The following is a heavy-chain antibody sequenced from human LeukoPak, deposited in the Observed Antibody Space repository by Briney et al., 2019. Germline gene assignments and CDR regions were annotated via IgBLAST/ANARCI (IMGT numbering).Heavy chain of an antibody. CDR3: ASGGGSSGWFNYYYYGMDV. D-gene: IGHD6-19*01. J-gene: IGHJ6*02. CDR1: GYTFTSYG. CDR2: ISAYNGNT. V-gene: IGHV1-18*01. Sequence: GASVKVSCKASGYTFTSYGISWVRQAPGQGLEWMGWISAYNGNTNYAQKLQGRVTMTTDTSTSTAYMELRSLRSDDTAVYYCASGGGSSGWFNYYYYGMDVWGQGTTVTVSS.